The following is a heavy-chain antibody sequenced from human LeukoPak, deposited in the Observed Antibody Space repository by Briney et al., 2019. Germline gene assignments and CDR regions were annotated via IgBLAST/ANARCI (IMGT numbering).Heavy chain of an antibody. D-gene: IGHD3-22*01. V-gene: IGHV1-2*02. CDR2: INPNSGGT. CDR1: GYTFTGYY. CDR3: ARGRDYYDSSGYLYYFDY. J-gene: IGHJ4*02. Sequence: ASVKVSCKASGYTFTGYYMHWVRQAPGQGLEWMGLINPNSGGTYYAQKFQGRVTMTRDTSISTVYMELSRLRSDEKAVFYCARGRDYYDSSGYLYYFDYWGQGTLVTVSS.